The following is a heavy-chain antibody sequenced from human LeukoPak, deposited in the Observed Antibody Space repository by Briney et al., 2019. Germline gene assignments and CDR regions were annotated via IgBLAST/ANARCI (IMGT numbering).Heavy chain of an antibody. V-gene: IGHV3-21*01. D-gene: IGHD1-1*01. CDR2: ISSSSSYI. CDR3: ARGGNWNDGGRFDP. Sequence: PGGSLRLSCAASGFTFSSYSMNWVRQAPGKGLEWVSSISSSSSYIYYADSVKGRFTISRDNAKNSLYLQMNSLRAEDTAVYYCARGGNWNDGGRFDPWGQGTLVTVSS. CDR1: GFTFSSYS. J-gene: IGHJ5*02.